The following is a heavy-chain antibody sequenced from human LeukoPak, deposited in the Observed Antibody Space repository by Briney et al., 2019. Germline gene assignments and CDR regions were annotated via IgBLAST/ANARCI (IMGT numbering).Heavy chain of an antibody. J-gene: IGHJ3*02. CDR2: ISYDGSNK. V-gene: IGHV3-30*03. CDR3: GRRSNIHDFLDI. D-gene: IGHD3/OR15-3a*01. Sequence: PGRSLRLSCAASGFTFSSYGMHWVRQAPGKGLEWVAVISYDGSNKYYADSVKGRFTISRDNSKNTLYLQMNSLKTEDTAVYYCGRRSNIHDFLDIWGQGTMVTVFS. CDR1: GFTFSSYG.